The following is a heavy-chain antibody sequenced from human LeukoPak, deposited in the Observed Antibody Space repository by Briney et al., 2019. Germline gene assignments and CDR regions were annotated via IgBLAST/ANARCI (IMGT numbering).Heavy chain of an antibody. CDR3: AGGGYYDSKFDP. D-gene: IGHD3-22*01. Sequence: ASVKVSCKAPGGTFSSYAISWVRQAPGQGLEWMGRIIPILGIANYAQKFQGRVTITADKSTSTAYMELSSLRSEDTAVYYCAGGGYYDSKFDPWGQGTLVTVSS. CDR2: IIPILGIA. V-gene: IGHV1-69*04. CDR1: GGTFSSYA. J-gene: IGHJ5*02.